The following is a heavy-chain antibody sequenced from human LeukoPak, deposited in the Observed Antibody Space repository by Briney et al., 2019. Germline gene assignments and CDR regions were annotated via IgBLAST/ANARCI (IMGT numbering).Heavy chain of an antibody. V-gene: IGHV1-2*02. CDR2: INPNSGGT. D-gene: IGHD3-10*01. CDR3: ARTVQGVTSFHY. J-gene: IGHJ4*02. CDR1: EYTFTGYY. Sequence: ASVKVSCKASEYTFTGYYMHWVRQAPGQGLEWMGWINPNSGGTNYAQKFQGRVTMTRDTSISTAYMELSRLRSDDTAVYYCARTVQGVTSFHYWGQGTLVTVSS.